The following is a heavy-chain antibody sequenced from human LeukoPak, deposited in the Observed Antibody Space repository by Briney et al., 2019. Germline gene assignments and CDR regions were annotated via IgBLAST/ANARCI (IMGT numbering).Heavy chain of an antibody. Sequence: GGSLRLSCAASGFTFSSYSMNWVRQAPGKGLEWVSSISSSSSSYIYYADSVKGRFTISRDNAKNSLYLQMNSLRAEDTAVYYCARLSGSYFGLDYWGQGTLVTVSS. V-gene: IGHV3-21*01. CDR1: GFTFSSYS. CDR2: ISSSSSSYI. J-gene: IGHJ4*02. CDR3: ARLSGSYFGLDY. D-gene: IGHD1-26*01.